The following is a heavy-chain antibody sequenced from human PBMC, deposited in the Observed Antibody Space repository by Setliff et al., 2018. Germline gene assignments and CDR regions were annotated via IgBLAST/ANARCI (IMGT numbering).Heavy chain of an antibody. D-gene: IGHD3-16*02. Sequence: SETLSLTCAVSGSSITSSNWWSWVRQPPGKGLEWIGQIFHSGSTHYNPSLKSRLTISVDQSKNQFSLKLKSVTAADTAVYYCARLEGLGDLSLYSLWFDPWGQGTLVTVSS. CDR3: ARLEGLGDLSLYSLWFDP. V-gene: IGHV4-4*02. CDR2: IFHSGST. J-gene: IGHJ5*02. CDR1: GSSITSSNW.